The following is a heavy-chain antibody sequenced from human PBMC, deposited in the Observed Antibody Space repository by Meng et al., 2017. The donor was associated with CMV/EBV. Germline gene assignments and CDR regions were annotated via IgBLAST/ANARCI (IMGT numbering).Heavy chain of an antibody. CDR1: GYSLSTSGLG. V-gene: IGHV2-5*02. Sequence: YGPTQVQPNHPLTLPCTLSGYSLSTSGLGVGWNRHPPGKALEWLALIYWDDDKRYSPSLKSRLTITKDTSKNQVVLTMTNMDPVDTATYYCARLYDSSGYYLGYFDYWGQGTLVTVSS. CDR2: IYWDDDK. CDR3: ARLYDSSGYYLGYFDY. J-gene: IGHJ4*02. D-gene: IGHD3-22*01.